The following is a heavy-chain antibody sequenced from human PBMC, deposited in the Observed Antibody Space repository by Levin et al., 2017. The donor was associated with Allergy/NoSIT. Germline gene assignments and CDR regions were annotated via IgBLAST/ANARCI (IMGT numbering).Heavy chain of an antibody. D-gene: IGHD3-10*01. CDR3: ARGYGSGSYPWFDP. V-gene: IGHV3-20*04. J-gene: IGHJ5*02. CDR1: GFTLADYG. Sequence: LTCAASGFTLADYGMSWVRQAPGKGVEWVSGINWNGGSTTYADSVKGRFTISRDNAKNSLYLQMNSLRPEDTALYYCARGYGSGSYPWFDPWGQGTLVTVSS. CDR2: INWNGGST.